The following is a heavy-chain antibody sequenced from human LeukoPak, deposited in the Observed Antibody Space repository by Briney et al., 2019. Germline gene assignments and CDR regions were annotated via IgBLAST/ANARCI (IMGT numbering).Heavy chain of an antibody. CDR2: INPNSGGT. V-gene: IGHV1-2*02. CDR3: ARDFGGLGPGGGRAFDI. D-gene: IGHD3-10*01. Sequence: ASVKVSCKASGYTFTGYYMHWVRQAPGQGLEWMGWINPNSGGTNYAQKFQGRVTMTRDTSISTAYMELSRLRSDDTAVYYCARDFGGLGPGGGRAFDIWGQGTMVTVSS. CDR1: GYTFTGYY. J-gene: IGHJ3*02.